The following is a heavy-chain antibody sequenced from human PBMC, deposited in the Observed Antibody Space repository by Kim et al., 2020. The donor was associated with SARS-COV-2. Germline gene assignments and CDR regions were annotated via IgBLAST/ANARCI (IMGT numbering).Heavy chain of an antibody. CDR1: GGSVSSGSYY. J-gene: IGHJ4*02. CDR2: IYFSGST. D-gene: IGHD3-22*01. Sequence: SETLSLTCTVSGGSVSSGSYYWSWIRQSPGKGLEWIGYIYFSGSTTYNPSLKSRVTISVDTSKNQFSLKLSSVTAADTAMYYCAVYYYDSSAFDYWGQGT. CDR3: AVYYYDSSAFDY. V-gene: IGHV4-61*01.